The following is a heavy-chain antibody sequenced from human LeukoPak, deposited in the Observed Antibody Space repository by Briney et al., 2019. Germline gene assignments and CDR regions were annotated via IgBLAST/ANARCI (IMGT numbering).Heavy chain of an antibody. D-gene: IGHD3-10*01. CDR3: ARDLQWFGDVYYFDH. CDR2: IYYSGST. Sequence: SETLFLTCTVSGGSISSYYWSWIRQPPGKGLEWIGYIYYSGSTNYNPSLKSRVTISVDTSKNQFSLKLSSVTAADTAVYYCARDLQWFGDVYYFDHWGQGSQVTVSS. J-gene: IGHJ4*02. V-gene: IGHV4-59*01. CDR1: GGSISSYY.